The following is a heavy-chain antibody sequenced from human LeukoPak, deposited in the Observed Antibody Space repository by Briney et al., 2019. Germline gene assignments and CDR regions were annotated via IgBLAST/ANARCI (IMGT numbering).Heavy chain of an antibody. CDR2: INPSGGST. CDR1: GYNFISYY. D-gene: IGHD2-8*01. J-gene: IGHJ6*02. Sequence: ASVKVSCKASGYNFISYYMHWVRQAPGQGLEWMGIINPSGGSTSYAQKFQDRVTMTRDTSTSSVYMELSSLKSEDTAVYYCAREDVVLVDAVRYYYYGMDVWGQGTTVTVSS. CDR3: AREDVVLVDAVRYYYYGMDV. V-gene: IGHV1-46*01.